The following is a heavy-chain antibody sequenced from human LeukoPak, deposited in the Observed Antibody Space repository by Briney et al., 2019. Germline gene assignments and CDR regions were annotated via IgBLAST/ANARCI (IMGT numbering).Heavy chain of an antibody. CDR3: AKEAVTTVNGYFQH. J-gene: IGHJ1*01. D-gene: IGHD4-17*01. CDR2: LSGSGIST. V-gene: IGHV3-23*01. CDR1: GFPFSNYA. Sequence: GGTLRLSCAASGFPFSNYALTWARQGPGKGLEWVSGLSGSGISTYYADSVKGRFTISRDNSKNTLYLQMNSLRAEDTAVYYCAKEAVTTVNGYFQHWGQGTLVTVSS.